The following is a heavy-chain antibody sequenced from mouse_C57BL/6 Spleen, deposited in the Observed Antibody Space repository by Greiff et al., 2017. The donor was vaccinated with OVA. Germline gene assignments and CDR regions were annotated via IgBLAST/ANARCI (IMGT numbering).Heavy chain of an antibody. J-gene: IGHJ1*03. CDR3: ARAPGNWYVDV. V-gene: IGHV14-2*01. CDR2: IDPEDGET. Sequence: EVQLQQSGAELVKPGASVKLSCTASGFNIKDYYMHWVKQRTEQGLEWIGRIDPEDGETKYAPTFQGKATITADTSSNTAYLQLSSLTSEDTAVYYCARAPGNWYVDVWGTGTTVTVAS. CDR1: GFNIKDYY.